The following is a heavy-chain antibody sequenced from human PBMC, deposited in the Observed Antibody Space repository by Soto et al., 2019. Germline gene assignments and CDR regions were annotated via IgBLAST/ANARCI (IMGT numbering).Heavy chain of an antibody. Sequence: SGPTLVNPTQTLTLTCTFSGFSLSTSGMCVSWIRQPPGKALEWLARIDWDDDKYYSTSLKTRLTISKDTSKNQVVLTMTNMDLVDTATYYCARMWYDSSGYYYPFDYWGQGTLVTVSS. D-gene: IGHD3-22*01. CDR2: IDWDDDK. CDR3: ARMWYDSSGYYYPFDY. CDR1: GFSLSTSGMC. J-gene: IGHJ4*02. V-gene: IGHV2-70*11.